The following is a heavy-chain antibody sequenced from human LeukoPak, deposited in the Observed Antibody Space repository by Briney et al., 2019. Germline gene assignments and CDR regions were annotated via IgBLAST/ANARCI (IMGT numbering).Heavy chain of an antibody. Sequence: GGSLRLSCAASGFTVSSNYMSWVRQAPGKGLEWVSVIYSGGSTYYADSVKGRFTISRHNSKNTLYLQMNSLRAEDTAVYYCARVDYYYDSSGYYYEWFDPWGQGTLVTVSS. D-gene: IGHD3-22*01. J-gene: IGHJ5*02. CDR2: IYSGGST. CDR1: GFTVSSNY. CDR3: ARVDYYYDSSGYYYEWFDP. V-gene: IGHV3-53*04.